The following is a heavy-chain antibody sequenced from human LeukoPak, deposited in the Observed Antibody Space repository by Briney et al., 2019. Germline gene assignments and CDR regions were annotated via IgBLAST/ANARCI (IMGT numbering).Heavy chain of an antibody. Sequence: SETLSLTCTVSGGSISSYYWSWIRQPPGKGLEWIGYIYYSGSTNYNPSLKSRVTISVDTSKNQFSLKLSSVTAADTAVYYCARARGQQLVYYYYYYMDVWGKGTTVTVSS. CDR3: ARARGQQLVYYYYYYMDV. D-gene: IGHD6-13*01. J-gene: IGHJ6*03. CDR2: IYYSGST. V-gene: IGHV4-59*01. CDR1: GGSISSYY.